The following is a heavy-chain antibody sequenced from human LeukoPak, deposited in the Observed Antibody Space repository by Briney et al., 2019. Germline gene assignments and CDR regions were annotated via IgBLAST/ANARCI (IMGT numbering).Heavy chain of an antibody. J-gene: IGHJ1*01. CDR1: GGTFSGYY. Sequence: SETLSLTCAVYGGTFSGYYWSWIRQPPGKGLEWIGEINHSGSTNYNPSLKSRVTISVDTSKNQFSLKLSSVTAADTAVYYCARVISSGWYGPRYFQHWGQGTLVTVSS. CDR3: ARVISSGWYGPRYFQH. D-gene: IGHD6-19*01. CDR2: INHSGST. V-gene: IGHV4-34*01.